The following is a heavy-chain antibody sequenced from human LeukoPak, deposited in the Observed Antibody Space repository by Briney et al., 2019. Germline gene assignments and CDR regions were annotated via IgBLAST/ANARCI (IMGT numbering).Heavy chain of an antibody. CDR2: ISGSGGST. CDR1: GFTFSSYA. D-gene: IGHD2-2*01. J-gene: IGHJ4*02. Sequence: GGSLRLSCAASGFTFSSYAMNCVRQAPGKGLEWVSSISGSGGSTYYADSVEGRFTISRDNAKNTLYLQMDSLRAEDTAVYYCAKALCSSTSCSTDYWGQGTLVTVSS. CDR3: AKALCSSTSCSTDY. V-gene: IGHV3-23*01.